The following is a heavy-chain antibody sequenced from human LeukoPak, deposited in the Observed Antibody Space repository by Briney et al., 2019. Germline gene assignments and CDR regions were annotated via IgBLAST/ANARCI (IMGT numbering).Heavy chain of an antibody. CDR3: AGSRYFDGLFDS. CDR1: GYTFTGYY. Sequence: ASVKVSCKASGYTFTGYYMHWVRQAPGQGLEWMGWINPNSGGTNYAQKFQGRVTITRNTSISTAYMELSSLRSEDTAVYYCAGSRYFDGLFDSWGQGTLVTVSS. J-gene: IGHJ4*02. CDR2: INPNSGGT. V-gene: IGHV1-2*02. D-gene: IGHD3-9*01.